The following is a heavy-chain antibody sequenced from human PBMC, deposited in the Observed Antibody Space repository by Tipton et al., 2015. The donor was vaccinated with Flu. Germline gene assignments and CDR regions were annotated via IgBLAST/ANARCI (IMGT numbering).Heavy chain of an antibody. Sequence: SLRLSCAASGFTFSAFAIHWVRQAPDKGLEWVAVISYDGSKRYFGDSVKGRFTISRDNSKNTLNLQMNSLRAEDTAVYYCARGGSYSSISWAVDYWGQGTLVAVSS. CDR3: ARGGSYSSISWAVDY. D-gene: IGHD6-19*01. CDR2: ISYDGSKR. CDR1: GFTFSAFA. V-gene: IGHV3-30*03. J-gene: IGHJ4*02.